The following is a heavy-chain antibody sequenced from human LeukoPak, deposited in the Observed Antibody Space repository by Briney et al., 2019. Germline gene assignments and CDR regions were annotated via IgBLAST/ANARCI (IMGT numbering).Heavy chain of an antibody. CDR1: GFSFSSYW. CDR2: INTDGSAT. J-gene: IGHJ4*02. V-gene: IGHV3-74*01. D-gene: IGHD3-22*01. CDR3: AKVGYYYDSSGYFTLDY. Sequence: GGSLRLSCATSGFSFSSYWMHWVRQAPGKGLLWVSRINTDGSATYYADSVKGRFTISRDNSKNTLYLQMNSLRAEDTAVYYCAKVGYYYDSSGYFTLDYWGQGTLVTVSS.